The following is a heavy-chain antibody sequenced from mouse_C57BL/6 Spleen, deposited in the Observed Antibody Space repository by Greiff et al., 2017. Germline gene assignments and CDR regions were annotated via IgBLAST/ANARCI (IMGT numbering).Heavy chain of an antibody. D-gene: IGHD1-1*01. V-gene: IGHV1-59*01. Sequence: QVQLQQPGAELVRPGTSVKLSCKASGYTFTSYWMHWVKQRPGQGLEWIGVIDPSDSYTNYNQKFKGKATLTVDTSSSTAYMQLSSLTSEDSAVYDCAYYGSSYGFAYWGQGTLVTVSA. CDR2: IDPSDSYT. CDR3: AYYGSSYGFAY. CDR1: GYTFTSYW. J-gene: IGHJ3*01.